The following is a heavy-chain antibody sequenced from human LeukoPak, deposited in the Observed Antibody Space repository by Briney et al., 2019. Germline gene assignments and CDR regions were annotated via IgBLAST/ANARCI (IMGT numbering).Heavy chain of an antibody. Sequence: PGRSLRLSCAASGFSFSSYGMHWVRQAPGKGLEWVAVISYDGSNKYCADSVKGRFTISRDNSKNTLYLQMNSLRAEDTAVYYCAKALSAHYYYYYYMDVWGKGTTVTVSS. CDR2: ISYDGSNK. CDR3: AKALSAHYYYYYYMDV. CDR1: GFSFSSYG. D-gene: IGHD2/OR15-2a*01. J-gene: IGHJ6*03. V-gene: IGHV3-30*18.